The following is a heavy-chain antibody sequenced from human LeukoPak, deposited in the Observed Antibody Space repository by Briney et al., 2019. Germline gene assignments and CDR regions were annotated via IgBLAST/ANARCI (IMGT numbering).Heavy chain of an antibody. J-gene: IGHJ4*02. CDR1: GDSGSSSYY. D-gene: IGHD3-16*01. Sequence: SETLSLTCTVSGDSGSSSYYWSWIRQPPGKGLEWIGYLYHSGTTNYNPSLKSRVTISIDRSRNQLSLKLSSVTAADTAVYYCGRALGAGYDYIWGGSYRYWGQGTLVTVSS. CDR3: GRALGAGYDYIWGGSYRY. CDR2: LYHSGTT. V-gene: IGHV4-61*01.